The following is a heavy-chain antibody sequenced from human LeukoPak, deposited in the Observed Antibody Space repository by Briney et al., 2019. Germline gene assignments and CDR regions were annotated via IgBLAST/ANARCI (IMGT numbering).Heavy chain of an antibody. V-gene: IGHV4-59*08. Sequence: PSETLSLTCTVSGGSTSSCYWSWIRQPPGKGLEWIAYISDIGSINYNPSLKSRVTISLDTSKNQFSLKLSSVTAADTAVYYCAGHHPRNTVDFWGQGTLVTVSS. CDR3: AGHHPRNTVDF. J-gene: IGHJ4*02. CDR1: GGSTSSCY. D-gene: IGHD2-8*02. CDR2: ISDIGSI.